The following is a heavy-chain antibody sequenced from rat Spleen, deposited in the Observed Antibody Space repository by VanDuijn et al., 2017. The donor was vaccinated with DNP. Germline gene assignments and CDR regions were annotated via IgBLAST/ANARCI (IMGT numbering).Heavy chain of an antibody. J-gene: IGHJ4*01. D-gene: IGHD4-3*01. CDR3: ARYAPSASYAMDA. CDR2: ISSSGGAS. Sequence: EVQLVESGGDLVQPGRSLKLSCVTSGFTFTDYWMTWIRQVPGKGLEWVASISSSGGASYYQDSVKGRFTISRDNAKNTLYLQMNSLRSEDTATYYWARYAPSASYAMDAWGQGTSVTVSS. V-gene: IGHV5-31*01. CDR1: GFTFTDYW.